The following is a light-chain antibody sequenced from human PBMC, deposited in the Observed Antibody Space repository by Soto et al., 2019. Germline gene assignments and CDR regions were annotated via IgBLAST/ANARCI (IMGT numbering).Light chain of an antibody. CDR1: QGVNNY. V-gene: IGKV3-11*01. Sequence: EIVLTQSPVTLSLSPGDRATLSCRASQGVNNYLAWYQQKPGQAPRLLIYDTSSRASGIPARFSGSGSGTDFTLTISSLEPEDVAVYYCQQRNNWPLTFGGGTKVEI. J-gene: IGKJ4*01. CDR3: QQRNNWPLT. CDR2: DTS.